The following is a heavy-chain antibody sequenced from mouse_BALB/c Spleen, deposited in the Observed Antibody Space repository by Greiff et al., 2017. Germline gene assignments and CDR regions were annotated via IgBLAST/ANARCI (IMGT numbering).Heavy chain of an antibody. J-gene: IGHJ4*01. CDR3: ARYDYDAPYAMDY. CDR2: ISSGSSTI. CDR1: GFTFSSFG. Sequence: EVKLVESGGGLVQPGGSRKLSCAASGFTFSSFGMHWVRQAPEKGLEWVAYISSGSSTIYYADTVKGRFTISRDNPKNTLFLQMTSLRSEDTAMYYCARYDYDAPYAMDYWGQGTSVTVSS. V-gene: IGHV5-17*02. D-gene: IGHD2-4*01.